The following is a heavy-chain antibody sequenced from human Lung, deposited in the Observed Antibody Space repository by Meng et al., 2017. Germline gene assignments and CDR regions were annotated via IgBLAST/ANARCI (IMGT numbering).Heavy chain of an antibody. CDR3: SGHVDY. CDR1: GFTFSNAW. V-gene: IGHV3-15*01. J-gene: IGHJ4*01. CDR2: MKSNVDGGTV. Sequence: VELGEAGGGFVKPGGSLRLSRAASGFTFSNAWMTWVRQAPGKGLEWIGRMKSNVDGGTVDYAAAVKGRFFISRDDSENTFYLQMNSLKTEDTAVYYCSGHVDYWGHGTLVTVSS.